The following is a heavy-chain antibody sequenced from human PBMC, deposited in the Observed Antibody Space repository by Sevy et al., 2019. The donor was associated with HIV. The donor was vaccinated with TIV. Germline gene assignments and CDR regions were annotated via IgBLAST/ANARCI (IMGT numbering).Heavy chain of an antibody. V-gene: IGHV3-23*01. CDR1: EFTFCSYA. J-gene: IGHJ6*02. D-gene: IGHD2-15*01. CDR2: ISGTGRIT. Sequence: GGSLRLSCAASEFTFCSYAMSWVRQAPGKGLEWVSSISGTGRITYYADFVEGRFIISRDNSKNTLSVQMNSLRAEDTAVYYCAKGFCSGATCPRDYYYYGMDVWGQGTTVTVSS. CDR3: AKGFCSGATCPRDYYYYGMDV.